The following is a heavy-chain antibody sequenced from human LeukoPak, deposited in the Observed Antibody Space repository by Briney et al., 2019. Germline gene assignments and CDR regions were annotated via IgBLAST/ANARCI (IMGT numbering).Heavy chain of an antibody. Sequence: ASVKVSCKASGYTFTGYYMHWVRQAPGQGLEWMGWINPNSGGTNYAQKFQGRVTMTRDTSISTAYMELSRLRSDDTAVYYCARARYCSSTSCSPRQAEYFQHWGQGTLVTVSS. CDR2: INPNSGGT. CDR3: ARARYCSSTSCSPRQAEYFQH. CDR1: GYTFTGYY. J-gene: IGHJ1*01. V-gene: IGHV1-2*02. D-gene: IGHD2-2*01.